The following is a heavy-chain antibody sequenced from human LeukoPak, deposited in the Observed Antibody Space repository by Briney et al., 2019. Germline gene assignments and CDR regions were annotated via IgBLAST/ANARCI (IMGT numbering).Heavy chain of an antibody. CDR2: MNPNSGNT. D-gene: IGHD3-3*01. Sequence: ASVKVSCKASGYTFTSYDINWVRQATGQGLEWMGWMNPNSGNTGYAQKFQGRVTMTRNTSISTAYMELSSLRSEDTAVYYCARGRVTIFGGGDYYYYYGMDVWDQGTTVTVSS. J-gene: IGHJ6*02. CDR1: GYTFTSYD. CDR3: ARGRVTIFGGGDYYYYYGMDV. V-gene: IGHV1-8*01.